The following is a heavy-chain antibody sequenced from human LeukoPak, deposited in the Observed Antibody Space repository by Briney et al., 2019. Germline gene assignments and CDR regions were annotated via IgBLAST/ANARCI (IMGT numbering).Heavy chain of an antibody. CDR1: GFTFSNYA. CDR3: ATSRSGSYHLFDY. D-gene: IGHD3-10*01. V-gene: IGHV3-23*01. J-gene: IGHJ4*02. CDR2: ISGSGSST. Sequence: TGGSLRLSCAASGFTFSNYAMTWVRQAPGKGLEWVSVISGSGSSTYYADSVKGRFTISRDNSKNTLFLQMNSLRAEDTAVYYCATSRSGSYHLFDYWGQETLVTVSS.